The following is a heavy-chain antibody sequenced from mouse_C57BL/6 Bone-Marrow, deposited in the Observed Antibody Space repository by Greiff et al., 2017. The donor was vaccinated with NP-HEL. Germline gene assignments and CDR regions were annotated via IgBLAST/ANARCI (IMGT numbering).Heavy chain of an antibody. CDR2: IDPSDSYT. CDR1: GYTFTSYW. CDR3: ARKGSRGYFDY. Sequence: QVQLQQPGPELVMPGASVKLSCKASGYTFTSYWMHWVKQRPGQGLEWIGEIDPSDSYTNYNQKFKGKSTLTVDKSSSTAYMQLSSLTSEDSAVYYCARKGSRGYFDYWGQGTTLTVSS. V-gene: IGHV1-69*01. J-gene: IGHJ2*01.